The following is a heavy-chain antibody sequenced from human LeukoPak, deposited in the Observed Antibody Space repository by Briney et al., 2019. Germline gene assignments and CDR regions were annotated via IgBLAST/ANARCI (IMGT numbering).Heavy chain of an antibody. V-gene: IGHV3-23*01. CDR3: ANDPPLYDFWSGYGMDV. CDR2: ISGSGGST. CDR1: GFTFSSYA. Sequence: GGSLRLSCAASGFTFSSYAMSWVRQAPGKGLEWVSAISGSGGSTYYADSVKGRFTISRDNSKNTLYLQMNSLRAEDTAVYYCANDPPLYDFWSGYGMDVWGQGTTVTVSS. D-gene: IGHD3-3*01. J-gene: IGHJ6*02.